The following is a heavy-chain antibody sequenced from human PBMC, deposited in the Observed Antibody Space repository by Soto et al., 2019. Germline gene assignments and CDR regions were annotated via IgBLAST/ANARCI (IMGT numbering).Heavy chain of an antibody. J-gene: IGHJ4*02. Sequence: QVQLVQSGAEVKKPGSSVKVSCTASGGTFSSYAISWVRQAPGQGLEWMGGIIPIFGTANYAQKFQGRVTITADESTSTAYMELSSLRSEDTAVYYCARDPLVSRQQLAYYFDYWGQGTLVTVSS. D-gene: IGHD6-13*01. CDR3: ARDPLVSRQQLAYYFDY. V-gene: IGHV1-69*01. CDR2: IIPIFGTA. CDR1: GGTFSSYA.